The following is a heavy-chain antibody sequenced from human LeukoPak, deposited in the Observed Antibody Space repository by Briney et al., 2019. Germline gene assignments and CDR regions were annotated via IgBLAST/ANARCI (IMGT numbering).Heavy chain of an antibody. CDR1: GFTFSSYG. J-gene: IGHJ4*02. CDR3: ARDAY. V-gene: IGHV3-53*01. Sequence: GRSLRLSCAASGFTFSSYGMHWVRQAPGKGLEWVSVIYSGGSTYYADSVKGRFTISRDNSKNTLYLQMNSLRAEDTAVYYCARDAYWGQGTLVTVSS. CDR2: IYSGGST.